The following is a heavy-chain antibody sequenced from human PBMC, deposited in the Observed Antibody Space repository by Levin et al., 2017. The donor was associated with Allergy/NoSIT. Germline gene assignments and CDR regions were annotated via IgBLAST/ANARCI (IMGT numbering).Heavy chain of an antibody. J-gene: IGHJ3*02. Sequence: LSLTCVGSGFRFDYYAMHWVRQGPGKGLEWVSGLSWNSGTIGYEDSVKGRFIISRDNARNSLYLQMNSLRPEDTALYYCAKIEKPYDYIWGSSQPFDIWGQGTMVTVSS. D-gene: IGHD3-16*01. CDR3: AKIEKPYDYIWGSSQPFDI. CDR1: GFRFDYYA. CDR2: LSWNSGTI. V-gene: IGHV3-9*01.